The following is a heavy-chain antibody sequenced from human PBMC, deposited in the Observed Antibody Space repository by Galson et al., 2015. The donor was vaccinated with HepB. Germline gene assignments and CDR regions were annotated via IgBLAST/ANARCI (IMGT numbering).Heavy chain of an antibody. CDR2: IRSSSNTI. V-gene: IGHV3-48*04. J-gene: IGHJ4*02. CDR3: AGPLRFLVPHDY. Sequence: SLRLSGAASGLTFSDYSMNWVRQAPGKGLEWVAYIRSSSNTIYYADSVKGRFTISRDNAKKSLYLQMNTLRAEDTAVYYCAGPLRFLVPHDYWGQGTLVTVSS. D-gene: IGHD3-3*01. CDR1: GLTFSDYS.